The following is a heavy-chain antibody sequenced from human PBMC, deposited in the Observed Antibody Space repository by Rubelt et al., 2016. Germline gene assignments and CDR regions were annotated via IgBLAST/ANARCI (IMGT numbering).Heavy chain of an antibody. J-gene: IGHJ5*02. CDR2: INDSGGT. CDR3: AMVGGAAVAGTSDWFGP. V-gene: IGHV4-39*07. Sequence: QLQLQESGPELLQPSETLSLTCTVSGDSITTTGHYWGWIRQSPGKGLEWIGEINDSGGTNYNPSLMSRVTISMDTSKNQYSQTRLTVTPAAAAVFYCAMVGGAAVAGTSDWFGPWGQGTLVTVSS. D-gene: IGHD6-19*01. CDR1: GDSITTTGHY.